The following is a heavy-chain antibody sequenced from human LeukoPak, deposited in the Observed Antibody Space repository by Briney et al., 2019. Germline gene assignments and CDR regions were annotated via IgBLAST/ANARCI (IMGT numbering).Heavy chain of an antibody. J-gene: IGHJ4*02. D-gene: IGHD5-24*01. Sequence: GGSLRLSCAASGFTFSSNWMSWVRQAPGKRLEWVANIKQDGSEKNYVDSVKGRFTISRDNAKNTLYLQMTSLRAEDTALYYCARDRGWRQNDNWGQGTLVTVSS. CDR2: IKQDGSEK. CDR3: ARDRGWRQNDN. V-gene: IGHV3-7*01. CDR1: GFTFSSNW.